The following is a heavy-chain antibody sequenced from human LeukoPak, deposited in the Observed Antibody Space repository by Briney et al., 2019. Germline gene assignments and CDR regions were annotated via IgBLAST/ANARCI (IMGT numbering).Heavy chain of an antibody. V-gene: IGHV3-23*01. CDR3: AELGITMIGGV. Sequence: GASLRLSCAASGFTFSSYAMSWVRQAPEKGLEWVSAISGSGGSTYYADSVKGRFTISRDNAKNSLYLQMNSLRAEDTAVYYCAELGITMIGGVWGKGTTVTISS. CDR2: ISGSGGST. D-gene: IGHD3-10*02. J-gene: IGHJ6*04. CDR1: GFTFSSYA.